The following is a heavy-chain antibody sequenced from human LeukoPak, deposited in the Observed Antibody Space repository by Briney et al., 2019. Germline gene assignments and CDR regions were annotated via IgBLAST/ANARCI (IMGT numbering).Heavy chain of an antibody. CDR3: ARYSGTYYFY. CDR2: IYYSGST. CDR1: GGSISSTSYY. J-gene: IGHJ4*02. V-gene: IGHV4-39*01. D-gene: IGHD1-26*01. Sequence: SETLPLTCTVSGGSISSTSYYWGWIRQPPGKGLEWVAMIYYSGSTYYNPPLKSRVSISVDTSKNQVSLKVSSVTATDTAVYYCARYSGTYYFYWGQGALVTVSS.